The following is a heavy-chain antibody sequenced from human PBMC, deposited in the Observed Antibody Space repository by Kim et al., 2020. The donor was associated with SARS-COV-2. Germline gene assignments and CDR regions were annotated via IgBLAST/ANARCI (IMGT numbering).Heavy chain of an antibody. D-gene: IGHD4-17*01. CDR1: GGSISSGGYY. J-gene: IGHJ4*02. CDR2: IYYSGST. V-gene: IGHV4-31*03. CDR3: ARGDYGYYFDY. Sequence: SETLSLTCTVSGGSISSGGYYWSWIRQHPGKGLEWIGYIYYSGSTYYNPSLKSRVTISVDKSKNQFSLKLSSVTAADTAVYYCARGDYGYYFDYWGQGTLVTVSS.